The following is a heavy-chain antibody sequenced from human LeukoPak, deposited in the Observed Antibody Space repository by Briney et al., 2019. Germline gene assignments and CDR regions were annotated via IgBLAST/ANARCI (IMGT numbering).Heavy chain of an antibody. CDR3: AIKLGPGYSSGWFEP. Sequence: SETLSLTCVIYGGAFNGFYWSWIRQPPGEGLEWIGEINHSGSTNYNPSLKSRSSISIDASKSQFSLKLNSVTAADTAVYYCAIKLGPGYSSGWFEPWGQGGPATVSS. V-gene: IGHV4-34*01. CDR1: GGAFNGFY. CDR2: INHSGST. D-gene: IGHD6-19*01. J-gene: IGHJ5*02.